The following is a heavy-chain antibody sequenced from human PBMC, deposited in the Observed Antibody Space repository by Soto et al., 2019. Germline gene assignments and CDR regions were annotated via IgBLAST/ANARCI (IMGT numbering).Heavy chain of an antibody. J-gene: IGHJ5*02. Sequence: SLRLSCAASGFTFSNAWMSWVRQAPGKGLEWVGRIKSKTDGGTTDYAAPVKGRFTISRDDSKNTLYLQMNSLKTEDTAVXXXXXXXXXXLYYYGSGSYWAPNWFDPWGQGTRVTVSS. V-gene: IGHV3-15*01. CDR2: IKSKTDGGTT. CDR3: XXXXXXXLYYYGSGSYWAPNWFDP. CDR1: GFTFSNAW. D-gene: IGHD3-10*01.